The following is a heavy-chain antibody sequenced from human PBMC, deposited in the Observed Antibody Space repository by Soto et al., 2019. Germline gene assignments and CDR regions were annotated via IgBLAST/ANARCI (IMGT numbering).Heavy chain of an antibody. D-gene: IGHD3-3*01. V-gene: IGHV3-49*05. Sequence: NPGGSLRLSCTASGFTFGDYAMSWFRQAPGKGLEWVGFIRSKAYGGTTEYAASVKGRFTISRDDSKSIAYLQMNSLKTEDTAVYYCTRDTNLVRNWFDPWGQGTLVTVSS. CDR3: TRDTNLVRNWFDP. CDR2: IRSKAYGGTT. J-gene: IGHJ5*02. CDR1: GFTFGDYA.